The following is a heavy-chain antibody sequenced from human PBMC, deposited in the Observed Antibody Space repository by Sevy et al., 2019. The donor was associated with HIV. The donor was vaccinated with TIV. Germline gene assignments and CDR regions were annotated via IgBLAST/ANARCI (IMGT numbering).Heavy chain of an antibody. CDR3: ARALADWGSFHYSS. V-gene: IGHV3-7*01. J-gene: IGHJ4*02. CDR2: IKQDGTDK. CDR1: GFIFSSYA. Sequence: GGSLRLSCAASGFIFSSYAMHWVRQAPGKGLEWVAYIKQDGTDKYYVDSVRGRFAISRDNAKKSLYLHMSGLRAEDTAVYYCARALADWGSFHYSSWGRGTLVTV. D-gene: IGHD3-16*02.